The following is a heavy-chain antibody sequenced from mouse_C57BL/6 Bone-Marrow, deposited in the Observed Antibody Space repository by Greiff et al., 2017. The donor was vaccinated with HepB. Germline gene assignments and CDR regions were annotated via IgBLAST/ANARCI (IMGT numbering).Heavy chain of an antibody. V-gene: IGHV1-7*01. CDR2: INPSSGYS. Sequence: VQVVESGAELAKPGASVKLSCKASGYTFTSYWMHWVQQRPGQGLEWIGYINPSSGYSKYNQKFKDKATLTADKASSTAYMQLSSLTYEDSAVYYCARGGSISGDDCAMDYWGQGTSVTVSS. J-gene: IGHJ4*01. CDR3: ARGGSISGDDCAMDY. CDR1: GYTFTSYW.